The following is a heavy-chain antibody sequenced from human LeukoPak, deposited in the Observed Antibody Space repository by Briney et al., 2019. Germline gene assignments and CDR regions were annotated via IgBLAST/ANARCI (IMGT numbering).Heavy chain of an antibody. D-gene: IGHD6-19*01. CDR3: ARGGIVVATDY. Sequence: SETLSLTCDVYGGSFSGYYWSWIRQPPGKGLKWIGEINHRGSTNYNPSLKSRVTISVDTSKNQFSLKLTSVTAADAAVYYCARGGIVVATDYWGQGTLVTVSS. CDR2: INHRGST. V-gene: IGHV4-34*01. J-gene: IGHJ4*02. CDR1: GGSFSGYY.